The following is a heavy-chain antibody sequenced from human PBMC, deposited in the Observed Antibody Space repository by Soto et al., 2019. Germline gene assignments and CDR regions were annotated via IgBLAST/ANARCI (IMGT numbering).Heavy chain of an antibody. CDR1: GSTFSSYG. Sequence: PGGSLRHSCAASGSTFSSYGMHWVRQAPGKGLEWVAVVSYDGRSKYYGDSVKGRFTVSRDNSKNTLYLQMDSPRAEDTAVYFCAKDQGRDYYESSGYGNWFDPWGQGTQV. CDR2: VSYDGRSK. J-gene: IGHJ5*02. D-gene: IGHD3-22*01. V-gene: IGHV3-30*18. CDR3: AKDQGRDYYESSGYGNWFDP.